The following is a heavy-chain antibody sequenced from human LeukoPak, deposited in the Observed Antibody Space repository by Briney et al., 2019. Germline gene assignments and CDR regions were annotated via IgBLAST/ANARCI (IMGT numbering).Heavy chain of an antibody. J-gene: IGHJ4*02. D-gene: IGHD4-17*01. Sequence: GGSLRLSCAASGFTFDDYGMSWVRQAPGKGLEWVANIKQDGSERYYVDSVKGRFTISRDNAKNSVYLQMNSLRAEDTAVYFCASPAYGDYALFDYWGQGTLVTVSS. CDR1: GFTFDDYG. CDR3: ASPAYGDYALFDY. V-gene: IGHV3-7*01. CDR2: IKQDGSER.